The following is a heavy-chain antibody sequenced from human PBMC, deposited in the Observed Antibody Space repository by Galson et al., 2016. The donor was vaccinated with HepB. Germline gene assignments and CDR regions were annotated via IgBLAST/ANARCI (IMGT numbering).Heavy chain of an antibody. J-gene: IGHJ4*02. CDR3: AKAGPWSGHFDY. CDR1: GGSISGTEYY. V-gene: IGHV4-39*01. D-gene: IGHD2-15*01. CDR2: LYYGGST. Sequence: SETLSLTCNVSGGSISGTEYYWGWIRQPPGRGLEWIGSLYYGGSTNYNPSLETRVTISVDTSKNHLSLSLNSVTAADTAVYYCAKAGPWSGHFDYWGQGTLVTVAS.